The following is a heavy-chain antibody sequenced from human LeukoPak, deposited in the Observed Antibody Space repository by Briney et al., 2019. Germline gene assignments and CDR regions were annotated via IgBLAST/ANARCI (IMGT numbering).Heavy chain of an antibody. Sequence: SETLSLTCTVSAASVRSSYWSSFLQHPGRGLLWFGYIYYTGSTTSNPSLNSRVTVSVDPSMNQFSLRLSSMTAADTAVYYCARLDRSGYEMGGTWFDPWGQGTLDTVSS. D-gene: IGHD3-22*01. J-gene: IGHJ5*02. CDR3: ARLDRSGYEMGGTWFDP. CDR1: AASVRSSY. V-gene: IGHV4-59*08. CDR2: IYYTGST.